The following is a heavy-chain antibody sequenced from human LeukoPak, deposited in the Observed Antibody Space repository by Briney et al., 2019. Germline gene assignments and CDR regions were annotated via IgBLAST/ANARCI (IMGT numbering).Heavy chain of an antibody. J-gene: IGHJ6*03. CDR1: GYTFTSYG. D-gene: IGHD3-3*01. V-gene: IGHV1-18*01. Sequence: GASVKVSCKASGYTFTSYGISWVRQAPGQGLEWMGWISAYNGNTNYAQKLQGRVTMTTDTSTSTAYMELRSLRSGDTAVYYCARNQYDFWSGYPEIYYYMDVWGKGTTVTVSS. CDR2: ISAYNGNT. CDR3: ARNQYDFWSGYPEIYYYMDV.